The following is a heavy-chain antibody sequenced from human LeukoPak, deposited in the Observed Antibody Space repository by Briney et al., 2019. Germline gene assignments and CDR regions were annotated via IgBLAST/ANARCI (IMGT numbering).Heavy chain of an antibody. CDR2: IIPIFGTA. V-gene: IGHV1-69*05. CDR3: ARGPDYYDSSGYYYTDFDY. CDR1: GGTFSSYA. D-gene: IGHD3-22*01. J-gene: IGHJ4*02. Sequence: SVKVSCKASGGTFSSYAISWVRQAPGQGLEWMGRIIPIFGTANYAQKFQGRVTITTDESTSTAYMELSSLRFEDTAVYYCARGPDYYDSSGYYYTDFDYWGQGTLVTVSS.